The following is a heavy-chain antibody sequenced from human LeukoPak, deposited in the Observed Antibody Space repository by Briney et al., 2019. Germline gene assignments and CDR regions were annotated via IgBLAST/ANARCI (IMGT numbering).Heavy chain of an antibody. D-gene: IGHD3-9*01. CDR3: ASRHHDILTGYYRGWFDP. J-gene: IGHJ5*02. CDR1: GGSISSYY. Sequence: SETLSLTCTVSGGSISSYYWSWIRQPPGKGLEWIAYISYSGSTNYNPSLKRRVTISVDTSKNQFSLKLSSVTAADTAVYYCASRHHDILTGYYRGWFDPWGQGTLVTVSS. CDR2: ISYSGST. V-gene: IGHV4-59*08.